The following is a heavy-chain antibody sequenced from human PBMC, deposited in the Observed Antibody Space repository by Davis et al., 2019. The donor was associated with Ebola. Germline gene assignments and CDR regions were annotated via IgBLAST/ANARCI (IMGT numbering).Heavy chain of an antibody. CDR2: ISDSSSYI. J-gene: IGHJ4*02. V-gene: IGHV3-21*01. Sequence: GGSLRLSCAASGFTFSSYSMNWVRQAPGKGLEWVSSISDSSSYIYYGDSVKGRFTISRDNAKNSLYLQMNSLRAEDTAVYYCAPSGITCGGDCFDYWGQGTLVTVSS. CDR3: APSGITCGGDCFDY. D-gene: IGHD2-21*01. CDR1: GFTFSSYS.